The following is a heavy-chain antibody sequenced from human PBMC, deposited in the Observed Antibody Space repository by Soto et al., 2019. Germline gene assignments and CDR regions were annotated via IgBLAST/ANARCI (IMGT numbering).Heavy chain of an antibody. CDR3: ASLGYSSGYGRNDAFDI. CDR2: INPSGGST. V-gene: IGHV1-46*01. CDR1: GYTFTSYY. Sequence: GGSVKVSCKASGYTFTSYYMHWVRQAPGQGLEWMGIINPSGGSTSYAQKFQGRVTMTRDTSTSTVYMELSSLRSEDTAVYYCASLGYSSGYGRNDAFDIWGQGTMVTVSS. J-gene: IGHJ3*02. D-gene: IGHD3-22*01.